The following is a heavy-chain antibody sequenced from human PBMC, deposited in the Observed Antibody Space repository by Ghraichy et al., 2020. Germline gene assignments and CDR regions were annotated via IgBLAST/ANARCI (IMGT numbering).Heavy chain of an antibody. Sequence: SQTLSLTCAISGDSVSSNSAAWNWIRQSPSRGLEWLGRTYYRTKWYNDYAVSVKSRITINPDTSKHQFSLQLNSVTPEDTAVYYCARTTDSSGWYVYYFDYWGQGTLVTVSS. V-gene: IGHV6-1*01. CDR1: GDSVSSNSAA. CDR2: TYYRTKWYN. J-gene: IGHJ4*02. D-gene: IGHD6-19*01. CDR3: ARTTDSSGWYVYYFDY.